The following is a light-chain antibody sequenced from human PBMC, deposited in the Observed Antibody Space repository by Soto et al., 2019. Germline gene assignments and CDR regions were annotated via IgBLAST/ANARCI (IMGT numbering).Light chain of an antibody. V-gene: IGKV3-11*01. J-gene: IGKJ1*01. CDR1: QSVSSY. CDR2: DAS. CDR3: QQYGTSPPT. Sequence: IVLTQSPATLSLSPGERATLSCRASQSVSSYLAWYQQKPGQAPRLLIYDASSRATGIPARFSGSGSGTDFTLTISSLEPEDFAVYFCQQYGTSPPTFGQGTKVEIK.